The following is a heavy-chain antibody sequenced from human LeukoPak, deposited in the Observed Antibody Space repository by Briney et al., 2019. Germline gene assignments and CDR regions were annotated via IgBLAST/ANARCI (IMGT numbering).Heavy chain of an antibody. CDR3: ARDGRYCSSTSCLYYYYGMDV. D-gene: IGHD2-2*01. J-gene: IGHJ6*04. CDR1: GFTFSNYV. V-gene: IGHV3-30-3*01. CDR2: ISYDGSNE. Sequence: PGGSLRLSCVASGFTFSNYVMHWVRQAPGKGLEWVALISYDGSNENYADSVKGRFTISRDNSKNTLYLQMNSLRAEDTAVYYCARDGRYCSSTSCLYYYYGMDVWGKGTTVTVSS.